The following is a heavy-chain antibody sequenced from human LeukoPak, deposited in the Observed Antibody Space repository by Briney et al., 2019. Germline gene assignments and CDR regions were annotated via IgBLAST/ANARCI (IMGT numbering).Heavy chain of an antibody. D-gene: IGHD6-13*01. J-gene: IGHJ1*01. CDR2: FDPEDGET. V-gene: IGHV1-24*01. CDR3: ATQQLVRFVLRFQH. Sequence: ASVKVSFKVSGYTLTELSMHWVRQAPGKGLEWMGRFDPEDGETIYAQKFQGRVTMTEDTSTNTAYMELRSLRSEDTAVYYCATQQLVRFVLRFQHWGQGTLVTVSS. CDR1: GYTLTELS.